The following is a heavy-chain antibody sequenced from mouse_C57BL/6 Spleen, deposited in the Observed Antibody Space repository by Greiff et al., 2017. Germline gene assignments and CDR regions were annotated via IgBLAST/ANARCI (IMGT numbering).Heavy chain of an antibody. CDR3: SRRAGNYGNYFAY. V-gene: IGHV8-12*01. CDR1: GFSLSTSGMG. D-gene: IGHD2-1*01. CDR2: IYWDDAK. J-gene: IGHJ3*01. Sequence: QVTLKECGPGLLQSSQTLSLSCSFSGFSLSTSGMGVSWIRQPSGKGLEWLAHIYWDDAKRYNPSLKRPPTISQDTSRNQVFLMITSVDTADTATYDCSRRAGNYGNYFAYWGQGTLVTVSA.